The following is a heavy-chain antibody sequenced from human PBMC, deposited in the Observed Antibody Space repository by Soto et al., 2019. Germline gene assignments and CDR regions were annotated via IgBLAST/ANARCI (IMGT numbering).Heavy chain of an antibody. Sequence: SVKVSCKASGGTFSSYAISWVRQAPGQGLEWMGGTIPIFGTANYAQKFQGRVTIAADESTSTAYMELSSLRSEDTAVYYCARGEWVPAAIGYYYYGMDVWGQGTTVTVSS. CDR1: GGTFSSYA. V-gene: IGHV1-69*13. J-gene: IGHJ6*02. D-gene: IGHD2-2*01. CDR3: ARGEWVPAAIGYYYYGMDV. CDR2: TIPIFGTA.